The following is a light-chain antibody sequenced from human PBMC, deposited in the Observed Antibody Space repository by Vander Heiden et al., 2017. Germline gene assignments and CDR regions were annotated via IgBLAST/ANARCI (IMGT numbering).Light chain of an antibody. V-gene: IGKV3-20*01. CDR3: QQEGSSPQT. CDR2: GAS. Sequence: EIVLTQSPGTLSLSPGERATLSCRASQSVSSSYLAWYQEKPGQAPKLLIYGASNRATGIPDRFSGSGSGTDFTLTISRLESEDFAVYYCQQEGSSPQTFGQGTKVEIK. J-gene: IGKJ1*01. CDR1: QSVSSSY.